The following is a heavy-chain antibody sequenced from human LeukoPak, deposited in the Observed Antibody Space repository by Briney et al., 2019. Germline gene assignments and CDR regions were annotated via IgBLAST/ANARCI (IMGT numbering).Heavy chain of an antibody. CDR2: IYSGGST. D-gene: IGHD4-11*01. Sequence: PGGSLRLSCAASGFNFANHAMSWVRQAPGKGLKWVSVIYSGGSTYYADSVKGRFTISRDNSKNTLYLQMNSLRAEDTAVYYCASRATVTTDRFWFDPWGQGTLVTVSS. V-gene: IGHV3-53*01. J-gene: IGHJ5*02. CDR3: ASRATVTTDRFWFDP. CDR1: GFNFANHA.